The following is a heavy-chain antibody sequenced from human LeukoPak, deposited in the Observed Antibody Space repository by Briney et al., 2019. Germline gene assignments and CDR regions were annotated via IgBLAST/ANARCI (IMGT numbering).Heavy chain of an antibody. V-gene: IGHV4-59*01. Sequence: SETLSLTCAVSGGSISSYYWNWIRQPPGKGLEWIGYVYSSGRTAYNASLKSRTTISVDTSKNQFSLKLNSLTAADTAVYYCARAAESDFGRHFDSWGQGTLVTVSS. CDR1: GGSISSYY. CDR2: VYSSGRT. D-gene: IGHD4/OR15-4a*01. J-gene: IGHJ4*02. CDR3: ARAAESDFGRHFDS.